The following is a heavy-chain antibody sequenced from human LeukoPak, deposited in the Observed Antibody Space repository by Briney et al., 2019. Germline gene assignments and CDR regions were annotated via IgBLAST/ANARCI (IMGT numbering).Heavy chain of an antibody. CDR3: ATASGPHFPDY. J-gene: IGHJ4*02. D-gene: IGHD3-3*01. Sequence: GASVKVSCKASGGTFSSYAISWVRQAPGQGLEWMGGIIPIFGTANYAQKFQGRVTMTEDTSTDTAYMELSSLRSEDTAVYYCATASGPHFPDYWGQGTLVTVSS. CDR2: IIPIFGTA. CDR1: GGTFSSYA. V-gene: IGHV1-69*06.